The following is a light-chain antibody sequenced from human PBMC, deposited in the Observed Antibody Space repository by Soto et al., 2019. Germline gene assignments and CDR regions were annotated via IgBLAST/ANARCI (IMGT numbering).Light chain of an antibody. J-gene: IGKJ1*01. CDR1: QSISLF. CDR2: AAS. V-gene: IGKV1-5*01. Sequence: IRMTQSPSSLSASVGDRVTITCLASQSISLFLNWYQHKPGEAPKLLLYAASSLESGVPSRFSGSGSGTEFTLTISSLQPDDFATYYCQQYNSYSTFGQGTKVDIK. CDR3: QQYNSYST.